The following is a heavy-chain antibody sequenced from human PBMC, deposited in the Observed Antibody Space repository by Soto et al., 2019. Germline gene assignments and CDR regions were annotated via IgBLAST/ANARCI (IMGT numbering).Heavy chain of an antibody. Sequence: QVRLQESGPGLVKPSETLSLTCTVSGGSISSYYWSWIRQPPGKGLEWIGYMYNTGSTIYNPSLKSRVTVSVATSKNHFSLKLNSVTAADTAVYYCARDLWGYCGADCYPLDVWGQGTTVTVSS. J-gene: IGHJ6*02. D-gene: IGHD2-21*02. CDR1: GGSISSYY. V-gene: IGHV4-59*01. CDR2: MYNTGST. CDR3: ARDLWGYCGADCYPLDV.